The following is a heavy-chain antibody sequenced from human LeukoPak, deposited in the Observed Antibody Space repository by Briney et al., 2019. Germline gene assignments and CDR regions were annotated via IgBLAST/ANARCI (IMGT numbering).Heavy chain of an antibody. Sequence: PSETLFLTCTVSGGSISSYYWSWIRQPPGKGLEWIGYIYYSGSTNYNPSLKSRVTISVDTSKNQFSLKLSSVTAADTAVYYCARSGGGYFDYWGQGTLVTVSS. V-gene: IGHV4-59*01. J-gene: IGHJ4*02. D-gene: IGHD3-10*01. CDR1: GGSISSYY. CDR2: IYYSGST. CDR3: ARSGGGYFDY.